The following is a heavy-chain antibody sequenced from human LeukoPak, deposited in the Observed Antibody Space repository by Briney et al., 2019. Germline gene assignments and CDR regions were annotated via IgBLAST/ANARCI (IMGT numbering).Heavy chain of an antibody. CDR1: GDSISSSAFY. CDR2: ISYSGKT. D-gene: IGHD3-16*01. J-gene: IGHJ4*02. V-gene: IGHV4-39*02. CDR3: ARDLSGGRSY. Sequence: PSETLSLTCTVSGDSISSSAFYWGWIRQPPGKGLEWIASISYSGKTRYNPSLQTRVTISVDTSKNQFSLKLSSVTAADAAIYYCARDLSGGRSYWGRGTVVTVSS.